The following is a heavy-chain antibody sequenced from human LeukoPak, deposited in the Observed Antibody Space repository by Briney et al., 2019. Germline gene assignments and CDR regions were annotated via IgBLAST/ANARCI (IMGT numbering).Heavy chain of an antibody. V-gene: IGHV4-59*12. CDR1: GGSISGYY. J-gene: IGHJ4*02. CDR3: ARDGRAGSLFAY. D-gene: IGHD6-19*01. Sequence: SETLSLTCTVSGGSISGYYWSWIRQPPGKGLEWVGYISYSGSTNYNPSLKSRVTISVDTSKNQFSLKLSSVTAADTAIYYCARDGRAGSLFAYWGQGTLVTVSS. CDR2: ISYSGST.